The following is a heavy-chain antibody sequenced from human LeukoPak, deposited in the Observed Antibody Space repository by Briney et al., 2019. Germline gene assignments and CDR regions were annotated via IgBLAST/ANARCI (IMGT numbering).Heavy chain of an antibody. J-gene: IGHJ4*02. Sequence: QPGGSLRLSCAASGFTFSSYAMSWVRQAPGKGLEWVSTISDGGDTTYYADSVKGRFTISRDNSKNTLNLQLNSLRAEDTAVYYCAKGSHYYASGSRLDYWGQGTLVTLSS. CDR2: ISDGGDTT. CDR1: GFTFSSYA. CDR3: AKGSHYYASGSRLDY. V-gene: IGHV3-23*01. D-gene: IGHD3-10*01.